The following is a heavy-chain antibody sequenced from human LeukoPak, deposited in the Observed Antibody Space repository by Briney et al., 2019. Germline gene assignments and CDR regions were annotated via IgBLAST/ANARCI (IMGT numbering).Heavy chain of an antibody. J-gene: IGHJ4*02. Sequence: GGSLGLSCAASGFTFSSYWMSWVRQAPGKGLEWVANIKRDGSEKYYVDSVKGRFTISRDNAKNSLYLQMNSLRAEDTAVYYCARDRGGSYHGSWGQGTLVTVSS. CDR1: GFTFSSYW. CDR3: ARDRGGSYHGS. CDR2: IKRDGSEK. V-gene: IGHV3-7*01. D-gene: IGHD1-26*01.